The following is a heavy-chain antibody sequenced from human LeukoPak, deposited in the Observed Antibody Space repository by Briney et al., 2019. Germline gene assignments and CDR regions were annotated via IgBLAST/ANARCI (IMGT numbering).Heavy chain of an antibody. CDR3: ARGAYSSGWYGALDI. D-gene: IGHD6-19*01. J-gene: IGHJ3*02. CDR1: GGSISSYY. CDR2: IYYSGST. Sequence: PSETLSVTCTVSGGSISSYYWSWIQQPPGKGLEWIGYIYYSGSTNYNPSLKSRVTISVDTSKNQFSLKLSSVTAADTAVYYCARGAYSSGWYGALDIWGQGTMVTVSS. V-gene: IGHV4-59*08.